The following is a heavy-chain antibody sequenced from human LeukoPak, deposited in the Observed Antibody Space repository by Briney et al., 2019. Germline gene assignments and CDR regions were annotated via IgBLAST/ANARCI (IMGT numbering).Heavy chain of an antibody. CDR3: ARDPADGSGYNDY. J-gene: IGHJ4*02. CDR2: IWYDGSNK. V-gene: IGHV3-33*01. D-gene: IGHD3-22*01. Sequence: RPGRSLRLSCAASGFTFSSYGMHWVRQAPGKGLEWVAVIWYDGSNKYYADSVKGRFTISKDNSKNTLYLQMNSLRAEDTAVYYCARDPADGSGYNDYWGQGTLVTVSS. CDR1: GFTFSSYG.